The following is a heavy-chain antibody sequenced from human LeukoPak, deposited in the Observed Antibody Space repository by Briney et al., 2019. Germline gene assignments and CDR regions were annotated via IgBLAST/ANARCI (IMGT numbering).Heavy chain of an antibody. J-gene: IGHJ3*02. D-gene: IGHD2-2*01. CDR1: GYTFRQYS. Sequence: ASVKLSCKASGYTFRQYSISWVRQAPGKGLEWMGWVSPSHTTRVYAQKFQGRVTMTRDTSISTAYMELSRLRSDDTAVYYCARVGLGSCSSTTCYGRAFDIWGQGTMVTVFS. CDR3: ARVGLGSCSSTTCYGRAFDI. CDR2: VSPSHTTR. V-gene: IGHV1-18*01.